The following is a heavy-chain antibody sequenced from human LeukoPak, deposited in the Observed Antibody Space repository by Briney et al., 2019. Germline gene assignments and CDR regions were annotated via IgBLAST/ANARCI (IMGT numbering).Heavy chain of an antibody. Sequence: SQTLSLTCTVSGGSISSYYWSWIWQPPRQGLEWIGYIYYSGSTNYNPSLKSRVTISVDTSKNQFSLKLSSVTAAATAVYYCARVTMGDAFDIWGQGTMVTVSS. CDR2: IYYSGST. CDR3: ARVTMGDAFDI. D-gene: IGHD1-1*01. V-gene: IGHV4-59*01. CDR1: GGSISSYY. J-gene: IGHJ3*02.